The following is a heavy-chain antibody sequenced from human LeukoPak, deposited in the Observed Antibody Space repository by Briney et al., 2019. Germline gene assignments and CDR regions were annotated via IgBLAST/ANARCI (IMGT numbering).Heavy chain of an antibody. V-gene: IGHV3-48*03. D-gene: IGHD6-19*01. CDR3: ARESGWDAFDI. J-gene: IGHJ3*02. Sequence: PGGSLRPSCAASGFTFSSYEMNWVRQAPGKGLEWVSYISSSGSTIYDADSVKGRFTISRDNAKNSLYLQMNSLRAEDTAVYYCARESGWDAFDIWGQGTMVTVSS. CDR2: ISSSGSTI. CDR1: GFTFSSYE.